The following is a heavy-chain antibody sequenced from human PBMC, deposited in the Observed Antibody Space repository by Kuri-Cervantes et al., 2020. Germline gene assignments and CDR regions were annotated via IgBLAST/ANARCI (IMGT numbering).Heavy chain of an antibody. J-gene: IGHJ4*02. D-gene: IGHD3-22*01. CDR1: GFTFDDYA. Sequence: LSLTCAASGFTFDDYAMHWVRQAPGKGLEWVSGISWNSGSIGYADSVKGRFTISRDNAKSSLYLQMNSLRAEDMALYYCAKDRYYDSSGYYVDYWGQGTLVTVSS. CDR3: AKDRYYDSSGYYVDY. V-gene: IGHV3-9*03. CDR2: ISWNSGSI.